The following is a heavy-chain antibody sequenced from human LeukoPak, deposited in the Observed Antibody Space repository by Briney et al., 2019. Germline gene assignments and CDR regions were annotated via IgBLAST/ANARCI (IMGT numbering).Heavy chain of an antibody. D-gene: IGHD1-26*01. V-gene: IGHV4-59*08. CDR2: IYYSGIT. J-gene: IGHJ4*02. CDR3: ARHGRSYFLS. CDR1: GGSISSYY. Sequence: SETLSLTCTVPGGSISSYYWSWIRQPPGKGLEWLGYIYYSGITKYNPSLKSRVTISVATSKNQFSLKLSSVTAAYTAVYYRARHGRSYFLSWGQGPLILVSA.